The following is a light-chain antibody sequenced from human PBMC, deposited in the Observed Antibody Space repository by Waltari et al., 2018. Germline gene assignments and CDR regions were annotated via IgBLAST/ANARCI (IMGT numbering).Light chain of an antibody. CDR2: DAS. CDR3: QQSYSAPFT. Sequence: DIKMTQSPSALSASVGARVTIPRRASRGIDAFLNWNQQQPGNARKRLLYDASTLQSGVPPRFSGTRIGTDFSLTISDLQPEDFATYFCQQSYSAPFTFGRGTRLE. J-gene: IGKJ5*01. V-gene: IGKV1-39*01. CDR1: RGIDAF.